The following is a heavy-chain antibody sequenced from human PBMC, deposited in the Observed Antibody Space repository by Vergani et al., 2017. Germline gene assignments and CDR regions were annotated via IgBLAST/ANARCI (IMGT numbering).Heavy chain of an antibody. V-gene: IGHV4-31*03. Sequence: QVQLQESGPGLVKPSQTLSLTCTVSGGSISSGGYYWSWIRQHPGKGLEWIGYIYYSGSTYYNPSLKSRVTISVDTSKNQFSLKLSSVTAADTAVYYCARSGSSGDYGYIDYWGQGTLVTVSS. D-gene: IGHD4-17*01. CDR3: ARSGSSGDYGYIDY. CDR2: IYYSGST. CDR1: GGSISSGGYY. J-gene: IGHJ4*02.